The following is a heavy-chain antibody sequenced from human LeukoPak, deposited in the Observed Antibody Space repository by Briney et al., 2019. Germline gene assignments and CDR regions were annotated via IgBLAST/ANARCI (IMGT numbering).Heavy chain of an antibody. D-gene: IGHD2-2*01. Sequence: SETLSLTCTVSGGSISSYYWSWIRQPAGKGLEWIGRIYTSGSTNYNPSLKSRVTMSVDTSKNQFSLKLSSVTAADTAVYYCASRYCSSTSCYLIWGQGTLVTVSS. CDR2: IYTSGST. V-gene: IGHV4-4*07. CDR1: GGSISSYY. CDR3: ASRYCSSTSCYLI. J-gene: IGHJ4*02.